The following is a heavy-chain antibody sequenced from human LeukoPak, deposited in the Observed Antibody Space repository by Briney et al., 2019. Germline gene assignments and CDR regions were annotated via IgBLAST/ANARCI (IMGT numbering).Heavy chain of an antibody. J-gene: IGHJ3*02. V-gene: IGHV1-18*01. D-gene: IGHD3-3*01. Sequence: ASVKVSCKASGYTFTSYGISWVRQAPGQGLEWMGWISAYNGNTNYAQKLQGRVAMTTDTSTSTAYMELRSLRSDDTAVYYCARDSTIFGVVTLDAFDIWGQGTMVTVSS. CDR2: ISAYNGNT. CDR3: ARDSTIFGVVTLDAFDI. CDR1: GYTFTSYG.